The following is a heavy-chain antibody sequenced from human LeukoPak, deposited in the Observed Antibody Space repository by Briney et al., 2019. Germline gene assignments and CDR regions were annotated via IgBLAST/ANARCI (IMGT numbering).Heavy chain of an antibody. CDR1: GGSFSGYY. Sequence: PSETLSLTCAVYGGSFSGYYWTWIRQPPGKGLEWIGEIKHTGSTNYNPSLKSRVTISVDTSKNQFSLKLSSVTAADTAVYYCARMENCGGDCYFFDAFDIWGQGTMVTVSS. D-gene: IGHD2-21*02. V-gene: IGHV4-34*01. CDR2: IKHTGST. CDR3: ARMENCGGDCYFFDAFDI. J-gene: IGHJ3*02.